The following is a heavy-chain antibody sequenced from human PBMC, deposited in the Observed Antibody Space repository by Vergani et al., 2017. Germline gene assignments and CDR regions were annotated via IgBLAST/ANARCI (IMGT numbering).Heavy chain of an antibody. D-gene: IGHD1-26*01. V-gene: IGHV3-23*01. J-gene: IGHJ4*02. CDR3: VKDAGSYENFFDS. CDR2: LPGGGGST. CDR1: GFTFSTYA. Sequence: EVQLLESGGSLKQPGGSVRLSCAASGFTFSTYAMHWVRQAPGKGLEWVSALPGGGGSTYYADSFKGRFIISRDNSRDTLYLQMNSLGPEDTATYYCVKDAGSYENFFDSWGQGTLVTVSS.